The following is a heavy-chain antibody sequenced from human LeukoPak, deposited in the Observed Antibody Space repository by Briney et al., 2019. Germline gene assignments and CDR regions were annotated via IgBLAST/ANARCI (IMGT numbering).Heavy chain of an antibody. CDR3: VRDETSGSGAFEY. Sequence: SETLSLTCTVSGYSISSDYYWGWIRQPPGEGLEWIGSIYHSGSTYYNPSLKSRVTISVDTSKNQFSLKLRSVTAADTAMYYCVRDETSGSGAFEYWGQGTLVTVSS. CDR2: IYHSGST. D-gene: IGHD3-10*01. CDR1: GYSISSDYY. V-gene: IGHV4-38-2*02. J-gene: IGHJ4*02.